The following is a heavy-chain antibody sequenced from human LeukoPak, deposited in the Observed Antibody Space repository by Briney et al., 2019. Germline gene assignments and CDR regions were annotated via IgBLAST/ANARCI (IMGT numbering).Heavy chain of an antibody. J-gene: IGHJ3*02. Sequence: EASVKVSCKASGYSFTNFGITWVRQAPGQGLEWMGWISPYDDDPTYAQMFQGRLTMTADTSTSTAYMELRGLRSDDTAMYYCAKVDPPIIAGARGDAFHIWGQGTMVTVSA. D-gene: IGHD6-25*01. CDR3: AKVDPPIIAGARGDAFHI. V-gene: IGHV1-18*01. CDR1: GYSFTNFG. CDR2: ISPYDDDP.